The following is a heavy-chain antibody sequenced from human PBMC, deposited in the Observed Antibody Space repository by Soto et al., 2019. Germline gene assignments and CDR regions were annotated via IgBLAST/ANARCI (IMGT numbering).Heavy chain of an antibody. CDR1: GFTFSSYG. Sequence: PGGSLRLSCAASGFTFSSYGMHWVRQAPGKGLEWVAVISYDGSNKYYADSVKGRFTISRDNSKNTLYLQMNSLRAEDTAVYYCAKDYCSSTSCYPTDYYYGMDVWGQGTTVTVSS. CDR3: AKDYCSSTSCYPTDYYYGMDV. J-gene: IGHJ6*02. D-gene: IGHD2-2*01. CDR2: ISYDGSNK. V-gene: IGHV3-30*18.